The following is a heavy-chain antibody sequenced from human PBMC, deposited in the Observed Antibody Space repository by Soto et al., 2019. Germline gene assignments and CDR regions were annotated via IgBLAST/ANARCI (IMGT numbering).Heavy chain of an antibody. CDR2: IYYSGST. J-gene: IGHJ6*02. Sequence: SETLSLTCAVSGGSISSGGYSWSWIRQPPGKGLEWIGYIYYSGSTNSNPSLKSRVTISIDTSKNQFSLKLSSVTAADTAVYYCARSPDSSGYYPRWYYYGMDVWGQGTTVTVSS. D-gene: IGHD3-22*01. CDR1: GGSISSGGYS. CDR3: ARSPDSSGYYPRWYYYGMDV. V-gene: IGHV4-61*08.